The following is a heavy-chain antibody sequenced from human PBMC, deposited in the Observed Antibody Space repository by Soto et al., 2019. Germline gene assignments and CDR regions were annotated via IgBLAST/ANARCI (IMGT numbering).Heavy chain of an antibody. CDR3: ARELGSSSFVYSYGMDV. Sequence: QLLETGGGLIQPGGSLRLSCAASGFTVSGNYMSWVRQAPGKGLEWVSLIHSSGSTFYADSVKGRFTISRDNSKNTLYLQMNSLRAEDTAVYYCARELGSSSFVYSYGMDVWGQGTTVTVSS. V-gene: IGHV3-53*02. CDR2: IHSSGST. CDR1: GFTVSGNY. J-gene: IGHJ6*02. D-gene: IGHD6-13*01.